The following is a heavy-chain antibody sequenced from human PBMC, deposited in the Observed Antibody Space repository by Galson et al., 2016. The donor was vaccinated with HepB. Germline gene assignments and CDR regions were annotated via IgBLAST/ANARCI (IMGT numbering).Heavy chain of an antibody. J-gene: IGHJ6*02. CDR3: SRVGGLRWFGETNFYYFGLDV. CDR2: IRSNAHGGTT. V-gene: IGHV3-49*03. Sequence: SLRLSCAASGFSFGNYAMSWFRQAPGKGLEWVGLIRSNAHGGTTEYAASVRGRFTISRDDSKSIAYLQMNSLKTEDTAMYYCSRVGGLRWFGETNFYYFGLDVWGQGTTVTVSS. D-gene: IGHD3-10*01. CDR1: GFSFGNYA.